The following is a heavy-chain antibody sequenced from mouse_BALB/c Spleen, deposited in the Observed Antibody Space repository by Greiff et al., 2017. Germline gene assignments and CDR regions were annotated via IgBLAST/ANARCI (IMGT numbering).Heavy chain of an antibody. D-gene: IGHD3-1*01. CDR2: IWSGGST. J-gene: IGHJ3*01. CDR1: GFSLTSYG. CDR3: ARNRDSWFAY. V-gene: IGHV2-2*02. Sequence: VKVVESGPGLVQPSQSLSITCTVSGFSLTSYGVHWVRQSPGKGLEWLGVIWSGGSTDYNAAFISRLSISKDNSKSQVFFKMNSLQANDTAIYYCARNRDSWFAYWGQGTLVTVSA.